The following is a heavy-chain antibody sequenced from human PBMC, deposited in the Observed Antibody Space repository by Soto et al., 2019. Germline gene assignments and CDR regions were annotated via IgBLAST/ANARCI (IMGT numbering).Heavy chain of an antibody. CDR1: GFILSDCA. Sequence: PGGSLRLSCATSGFILSDCAMDWVRQAPGKWLEWVSYISSSSSVIDYADSVKGRFTVSRDNARNSLYLQMNSLRAEDTAVYYCARDLSWGSNWYYYMDVWGKGTTVTVSS. J-gene: IGHJ6*03. CDR3: ARDLSWGSNWYYYMDV. CDR2: ISSSSSVI. V-gene: IGHV3-48*01. D-gene: IGHD7-27*01.